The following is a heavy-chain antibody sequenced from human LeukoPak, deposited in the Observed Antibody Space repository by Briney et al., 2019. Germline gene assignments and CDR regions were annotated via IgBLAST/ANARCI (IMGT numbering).Heavy chain of an antibody. CDR2: ISSSSSYI. D-gene: IGHD2-21*01. CDR1: GFTFSSYS. V-gene: IGHV3-21*04. Sequence: GGSLRLSCAASGFTFSSYSMKWVRQAPGKGLEWVSFISSSSSYIYYADSVKGRFAVSRDNSKNTLYLQMNSLRVEDTAVYYCAREIGRGVISPYFDHWGQGALVTVSS. CDR3: AREIGRGVISPYFDH. J-gene: IGHJ4*02.